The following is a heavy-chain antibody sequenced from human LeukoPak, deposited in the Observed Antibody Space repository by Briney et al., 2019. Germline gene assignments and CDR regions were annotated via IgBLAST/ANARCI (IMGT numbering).Heavy chain of an antibody. CDR1: GGSISSGGYS. D-gene: IGHD6-19*01. V-gene: IGHV4-30-2*01. CDR2: IYHSGST. Sequence: SQTPALTCAVSGGSISSGGYSWSWIRQPPGKGLEWIGYIYHSGSTYYNPSLKSRVTISVDRSKNQFSLKLSSVTAADTAVYYCARAVVSCGWLDYWGQGTLVTVSS. CDR3: ARAVVSCGWLDY. J-gene: IGHJ4*02.